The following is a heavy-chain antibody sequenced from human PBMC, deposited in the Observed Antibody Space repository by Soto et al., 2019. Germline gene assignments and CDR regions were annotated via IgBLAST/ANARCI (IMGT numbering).Heavy chain of an antibody. D-gene: IGHD2-2*01. CDR3: ARDGFCTSTTWRVANWFDS. J-gene: IGHJ5*01. CDR2: INHRGST. Sequence: PSETLSLTCVVYGGSFSGYYRCWIRQSPGKGLEWIGGINHRGSTNYNPSLESRVTISVDTSKNQFSLKLPSVTAADTAMYYCARDGFCTSTTWRVANWFDSWGPGTLVTVSS. V-gene: IGHV4-34*01. CDR1: GGSFSGYY.